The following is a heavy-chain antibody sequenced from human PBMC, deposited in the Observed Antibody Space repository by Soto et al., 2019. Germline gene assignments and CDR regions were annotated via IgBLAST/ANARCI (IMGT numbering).Heavy chain of an antibody. CDR3: VRTSLVVAAATREAY. CDR2: INSDGSST. Sequence: EVQLVESGGGLVQPGGSLRLSCAASGFTFSSYWMHWVRQAPGKGLVWVSRINSDGSSTIYADSVKGRFTISRDNAKNTLYLQMNSLRAEDTAVYYCVRTSLVVAAATREAYWGQGTLVTVCS. V-gene: IGHV3-74*01. J-gene: IGHJ4*02. D-gene: IGHD2-15*01. CDR1: GFTFSSYW.